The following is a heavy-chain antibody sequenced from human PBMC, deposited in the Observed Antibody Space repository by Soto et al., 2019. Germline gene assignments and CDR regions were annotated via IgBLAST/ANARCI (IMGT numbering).Heavy chain of an antibody. V-gene: IGHV1-69*13. D-gene: IGHD6-6*01. J-gene: IGHJ5*02. CDR2: IIPIFGTA. CDR3: ARVRTPGLYSSSSSNWFDP. Sequence: ASVKVSCKASGGTFSSYAISWVRQAPGQGLEWMGGIIPIFGTANYAQEFQGRVTITADESTSTAYMELSSLRSEDTAVYYCARVRTPGLYSSSSSNWFDPWGQGTLVTVSS. CDR1: GGTFSSYA.